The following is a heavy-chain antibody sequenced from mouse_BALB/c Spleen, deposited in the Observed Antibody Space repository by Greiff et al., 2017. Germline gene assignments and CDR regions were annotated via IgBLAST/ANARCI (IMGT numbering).Heavy chain of an antibody. D-gene: IGHD2-3*01. J-gene: IGHJ4*01. CDR1: GFNIKDYY. Sequence: EVQVVESGAELVRSGASVKLSCTASGFNIKDYYMHWVKQRPEQGLEWIGWIDPENGDTEYAPKFQGKATMTADTSSNTAYLQLSSLTSEDTAVYYCNAVMRAMDYWGQGTSVTVSS. CDR2: IDPENGDT. V-gene: IGHV14-4*02. CDR3: NAVMRAMDY.